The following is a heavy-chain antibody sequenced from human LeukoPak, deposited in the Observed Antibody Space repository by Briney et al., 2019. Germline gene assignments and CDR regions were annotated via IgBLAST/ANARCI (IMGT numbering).Heavy chain of an antibody. J-gene: IGHJ4*02. CDR2: IDSSGSTI. CDR1: GVTFSAYG. V-gene: IGHV3-48*01. CDR3: ARDPQWLVGY. Sequence: PAGGSLRLSCAVSGVTFSAYGMNWVRQAPGKGLEWISYIDSSGSTIYYADSVKGRFTISRDNSKNTLYLQMNSLRAEDTAVYYCARDPQWLVGYWGQGTLVTVSS. D-gene: IGHD6-19*01.